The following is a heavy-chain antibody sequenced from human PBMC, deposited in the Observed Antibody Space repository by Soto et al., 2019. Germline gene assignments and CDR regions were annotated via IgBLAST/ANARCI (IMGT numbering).Heavy chain of an antibody. D-gene: IGHD2-21*01. J-gene: IGHJ5*02. CDR3: ARDLVPYVIVVTSSAS. CDR1: GYTFTNFG. CDR2: ISAYNGNT. Sequence: QVQLVQSEAEVKKPGASVKVSCKASGYTFTNFGISWVRQAPGQGLEWMGWISAYNGNTGYAQKLQGRVTVTTDTSTNTGYLELRILRSDDAAVYYCARDLVPYVIVVTSSASWGQGTLVTVSS. V-gene: IGHV1-18*01.